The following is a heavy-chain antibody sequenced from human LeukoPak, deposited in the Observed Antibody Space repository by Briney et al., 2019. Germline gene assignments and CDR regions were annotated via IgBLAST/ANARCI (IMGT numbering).Heavy chain of an antibody. CDR3: AGLLWSYPSFTDY. CDR1: GGSISSSSYY. CDR2: IYYSGST. V-gene: IGHV4-39*01. J-gene: IGHJ4*02. D-gene: IGHD1-26*01. Sequence: PSETLSLTCTVSGGSISSSSYYWGWIRQPPGKGLEWIGSIYYSGSTYYNPSLKSRVTISVNTSKNQFSLKLSSVTAADTAVYYCAGLLWSYPSFTDYWGQGTLVTVSS.